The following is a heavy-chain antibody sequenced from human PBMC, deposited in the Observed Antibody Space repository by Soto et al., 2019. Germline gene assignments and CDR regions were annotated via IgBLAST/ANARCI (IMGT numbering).Heavy chain of an antibody. J-gene: IGHJ4*02. D-gene: IGHD2-8*01. Sequence: HPGGSLRLSCAASGFTFSSYAMSWVRQAPGKGLEWVSAISGSGGSTYYADSVKGRFTISRDNSKNTLYVQMNSLRAEDTAVYYCANRGNNCTNGVCYRKYYFDNWGQGTLVTVSS. CDR3: ANRGNNCTNGVCYRKYYFDN. V-gene: IGHV3-23*01. CDR2: ISGSGGST. CDR1: GFTFSSYA.